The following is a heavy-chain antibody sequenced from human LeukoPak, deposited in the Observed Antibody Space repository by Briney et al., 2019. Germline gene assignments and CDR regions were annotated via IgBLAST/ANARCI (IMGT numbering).Heavy chain of an antibody. D-gene: IGHD4-11*01. CDR2: INPNTGGT. CDR3: AIARLQKPFDY. V-gene: IGHV1-2*02. J-gene: IGHJ4*02. Sequence: ASVKVSCKASGYIFTDYYMHWVRQAPGQGLEWMGWINPNTGGTNYAQTFQGRVTMTRDTSISTAYMELSRLRSDDTAVYYCAIARLQKPFDYWGQGTLVTVSS. CDR1: GYIFTDYY.